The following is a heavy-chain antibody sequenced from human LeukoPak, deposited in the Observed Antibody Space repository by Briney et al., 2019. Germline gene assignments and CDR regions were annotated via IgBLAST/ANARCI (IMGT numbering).Heavy chain of an antibody. Sequence: GGSLRLSCAASGFTVSSNYMSWVRQAPGKGLEWVSVIYSGGSTYYADSVKGRFTISRDNSKNTLYLQMNSLRAEDTAVYYCARDPVPDFWSGYYFDYWGQGTLVTVSS. D-gene: IGHD3-3*01. V-gene: IGHV3-66*02. J-gene: IGHJ4*02. CDR1: GFTVSSNY. CDR2: IYSGGST. CDR3: ARDPVPDFWSGYYFDY.